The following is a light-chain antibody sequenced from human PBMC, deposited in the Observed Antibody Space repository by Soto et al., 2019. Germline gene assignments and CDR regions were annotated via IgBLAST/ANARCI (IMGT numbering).Light chain of an antibody. V-gene: IGKV3-20*01. J-gene: IGKJ1*01. CDR3: QQYGDSPVT. CDR1: QSVNSY. Sequence: EIVMTQSPGTLSLSPGERATLSCRASQSVNSYLAGYQQKPGQAPRLLISDASDRATGIPDRFSGSGSGTDFTLTISRLVPEDFAVYYYQQYGDSPVTFGQGTKVDIK. CDR2: DAS.